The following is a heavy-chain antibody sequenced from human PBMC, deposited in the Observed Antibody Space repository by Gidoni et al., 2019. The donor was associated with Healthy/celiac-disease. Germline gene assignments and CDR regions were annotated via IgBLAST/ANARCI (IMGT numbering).Heavy chain of an antibody. J-gene: IGHJ4*02. V-gene: IGHV4-39*01. CDR3: ARHTMYGSGSYRYGRDFDY. D-gene: IGHD3-10*01. CDR1: GGSISSSSYY. Sequence: QLQLQESGPGLVKPSETLSLTCTVSGGSISSSSYYWGWIRQPPGKGLEWIGSIYYSGSTYYNPSLKSRVTISVDTSKNQFSLKLSSVTAADTAVYYCARHTMYGSGSYRYGRDFDYWGQGTLVTVSS. CDR2: IYYSGST.